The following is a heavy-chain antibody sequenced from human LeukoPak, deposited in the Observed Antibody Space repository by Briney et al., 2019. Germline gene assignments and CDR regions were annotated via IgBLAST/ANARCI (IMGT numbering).Heavy chain of an antibody. Sequence: PGGSLRLSCAASGFTFRDYTMNWVRQAPGKGLEWVSAISKSGTYIKYADSVKGRFTVSRDNAKNSLFLQMNSLRVEDTALYFCTRGVLIVVEPASNTIDFWGQGTRVTVSS. CDR1: GFTFRDYT. D-gene: IGHD2-2*01. J-gene: IGHJ4*02. CDR2: ISKSGTYI. V-gene: IGHV3-21*01. CDR3: TRGVLIVVEPASNTIDF.